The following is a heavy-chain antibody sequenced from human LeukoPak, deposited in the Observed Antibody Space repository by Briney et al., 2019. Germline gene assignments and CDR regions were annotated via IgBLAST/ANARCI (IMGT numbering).Heavy chain of an antibody. CDR1: GFTFSSYW. J-gene: IGHJ6*03. CDR3: ARARDWYYDFWSGYYRSYYYYYMDV. V-gene: IGHV3-74*01. Sequence: QPGGSLRLSCAASGFTFSSYWMHWVRHAPGKGLVWVSRINSDGSSTSYADSVKGRFTISRDNAKNTLYLQMNSLRAEDTAVYYCARARDWYYDFWSGYYRSYYYYYMDVWGKGTTVTVSS. D-gene: IGHD3-3*01. CDR2: INSDGSST.